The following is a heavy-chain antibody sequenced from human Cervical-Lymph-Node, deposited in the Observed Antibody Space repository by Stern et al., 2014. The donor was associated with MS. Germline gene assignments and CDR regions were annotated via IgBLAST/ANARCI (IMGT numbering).Heavy chain of an antibody. CDR3: GPWFGDSPLDS. D-gene: IGHD3-10*01. CDR2: ISGSGGSK. J-gene: IGHJ4*02. Sequence: VQLVQSGGGLVQPGGSLRLSCTASGFTFSSYAMNWVRQAPGKGLEWVSAISGSGGSKYYAEPVQGRFPIPTDNTNNTLYLHMHSLRAGDTAVYYGGPWFGDSPLDSWGRGTLVTVPS. V-gene: IGHV3-23*04. CDR1: GFTFSSYA.